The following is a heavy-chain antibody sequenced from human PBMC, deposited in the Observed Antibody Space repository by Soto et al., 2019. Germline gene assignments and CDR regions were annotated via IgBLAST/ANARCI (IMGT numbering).Heavy chain of an antibody. CDR3: ARYSRDWYFDQ. CDR1: GFTFSSYA. Sequence: QPWGSLRLYCGAPGFTFSSYAMSWVRQAPRKGLEWVSYISSSGGTKYYADSVKGTCTISRDNGKNSLYLQMNRLRVEDTAVYYCARYSRDWYFDQWGQGTLVTVSS. CDR2: ISSSGGTK. D-gene: IGHD6-25*01. J-gene: IGHJ4*02. V-gene: IGHV3-48*03.